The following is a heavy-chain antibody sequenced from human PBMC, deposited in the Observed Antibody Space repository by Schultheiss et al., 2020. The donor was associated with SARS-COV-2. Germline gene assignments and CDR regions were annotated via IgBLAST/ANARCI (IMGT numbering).Heavy chain of an antibody. V-gene: IGHV3-21*01. D-gene: IGHD2-21*02. CDR2: ISSSSSYI. Sequence: GGSLRLSCAASGFTFSDYYMSWVRQAPGKGLEWVSSISSSSSYIYYADSVKGRFTISRDNAKNSLYLQMNSLRAEDTAVYYCARGAYCGGDCSVDYWGQGTLVTVSS. J-gene: IGHJ4*02. CDR1: GFTFSDYY. CDR3: ARGAYCGGDCSVDY.